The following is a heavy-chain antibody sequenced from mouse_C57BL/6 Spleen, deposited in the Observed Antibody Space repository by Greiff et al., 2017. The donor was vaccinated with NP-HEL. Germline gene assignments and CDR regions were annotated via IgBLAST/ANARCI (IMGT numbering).Heavy chain of an antibody. J-gene: IGHJ1*03. CDR3: ARVLYYYGSSYGWYFDV. Sequence: EVKLVESEGGLVQPGSSMKLSCTASGFTFSDYYMAWVRQVPEKGLEWVANINYDGSSTYYLDSLKSRFIISRDNAKNILYLQMSSLKSEDTATYYCARVLYYYGSSYGWYFDVWGTGTTVTVSS. V-gene: IGHV5-16*01. D-gene: IGHD1-1*01. CDR2: INYDGSST. CDR1: GFTFSDYY.